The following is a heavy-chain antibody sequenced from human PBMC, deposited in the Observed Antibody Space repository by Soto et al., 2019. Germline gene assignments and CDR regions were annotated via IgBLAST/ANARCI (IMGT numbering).Heavy chain of an antibody. CDR3: AKAWGIDY. D-gene: IGHD7-27*01. CDR2: ISGSGSST. Sequence: GGSLILSCAASGFTFSSYTMSWVRQAPGKGLEWVSTISGSGSSTYSADSVKGRFTISRDNSKNTLYLQMNSLRVEDTAIYYCAKAWGIDYGGQGTLLTVSS. CDR1: GFTFSSYT. V-gene: IGHV3-23*01. J-gene: IGHJ4*02.